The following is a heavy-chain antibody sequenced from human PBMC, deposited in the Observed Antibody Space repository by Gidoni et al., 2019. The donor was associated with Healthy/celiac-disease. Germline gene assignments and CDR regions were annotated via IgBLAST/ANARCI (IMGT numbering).Heavy chain of an antibody. J-gene: IGHJ4*02. Sequence: QLQLQESGPGLVKPSETLSLTCSVSGGSISSSSYYWGWIRQPPGKGLEWIGSIYYSGSTYYNPSLKSRVTISVDTSKNQFSLKLSSVTAADTAVYYCARQSDYVWGSYRSSLGDYFDYWGQGTLVTVSS. D-gene: IGHD3-16*02. CDR3: ARQSDYVWGSYRSSLGDYFDY. CDR1: GGSISSSSYY. V-gene: IGHV4-39*01. CDR2: IYYSGST.